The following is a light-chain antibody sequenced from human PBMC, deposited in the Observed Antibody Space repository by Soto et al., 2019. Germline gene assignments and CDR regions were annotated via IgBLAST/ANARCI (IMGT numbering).Light chain of an antibody. Sequence: DVQMTQAPSTLSGSVGDRVTVTCRASQTISSWLAWYKQTPGKAPQLLIYKASSLESGVPSRLSGSGSGTDFTLTISSLKPDDSATYYCQQYNSHWTFGHGTKVDIK. CDR2: KAS. CDR1: QTISSW. V-gene: IGKV1-5*03. CDR3: QQYNSHWT. J-gene: IGKJ1*01.